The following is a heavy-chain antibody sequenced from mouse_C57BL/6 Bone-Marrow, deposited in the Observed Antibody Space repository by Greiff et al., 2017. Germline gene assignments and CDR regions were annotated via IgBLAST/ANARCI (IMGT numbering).Heavy chain of an antibody. CDR1: GYTFTSYW. D-gene: IGHD4-1*01. J-gene: IGHJ1*03. CDR2: INPSSGYT. CDR3: ARRLGLFYWYFDV. V-gene: IGHV1-7*01. Sequence: QVQLQQSGAELAKPGASVKLSCKASGYTFTSYWMHWVKQRPGQGLEWIGYINPSSGYTKYNQKFKDKATLTAAKSSSTAYMQLSSLTYEDSAVYYCARRLGLFYWYFDVWGTGTTVTVSS.